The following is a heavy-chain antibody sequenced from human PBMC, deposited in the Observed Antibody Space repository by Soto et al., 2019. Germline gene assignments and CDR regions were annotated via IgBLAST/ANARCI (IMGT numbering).Heavy chain of an antibody. CDR1: GGSISSSNW. V-gene: IGHV4-4*02. J-gene: IGHJ4*02. D-gene: IGHD3-10*01. CDR3: ARVVPRGSGSYDFDY. Sequence: QVQLQESGPGLVKPSGTLSLTCAVSGGSISSSNWWSWVRQPPGKGLEWIGEIYHSGSTNYNPSLKIRVTISVDKSKNQFSLKLSSVTAADTAVYYCARVVPRGSGSYDFDYWGQGTLVTVSS. CDR2: IYHSGST.